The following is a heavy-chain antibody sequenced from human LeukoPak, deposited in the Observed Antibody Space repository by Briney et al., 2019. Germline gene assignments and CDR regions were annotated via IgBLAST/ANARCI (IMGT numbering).Heavy chain of an antibody. Sequence: GGSLRLSCSASGFTFSSYATHWVRQAPGKGLEYVSAISSNGGSTYYADSVKGRFTISRDNSKNTLYLQMSSLRAEDTAVYYCVKASDILGFDPWGQGTLVTVSS. J-gene: IGHJ5*02. D-gene: IGHD3-9*01. CDR2: ISSNGGST. CDR1: GFTFSSYA. V-gene: IGHV3-64D*06. CDR3: VKASDILGFDP.